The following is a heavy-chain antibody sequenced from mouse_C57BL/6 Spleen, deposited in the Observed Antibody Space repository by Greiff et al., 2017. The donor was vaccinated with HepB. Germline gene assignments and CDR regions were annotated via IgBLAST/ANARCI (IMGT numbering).Heavy chain of an antibody. V-gene: IGHV6-3*01. J-gene: IGHJ3*01. D-gene: IGHD1-1*02. CDR1: GFTFSNYW. CDR3: TAGSYGPWFAY. Sequence: EVQGVESGGGLVQPGGSMKLSCVASGFTFSNYWMNWVRQSPEKGLEWVAQIRLKSDNYATHYAESVKGRFTISRDDSKSSVYLQMNNLRAEDTGIYYCTAGSYGPWFAYWGQGTLVTVSA. CDR2: IRLKSDNYAT.